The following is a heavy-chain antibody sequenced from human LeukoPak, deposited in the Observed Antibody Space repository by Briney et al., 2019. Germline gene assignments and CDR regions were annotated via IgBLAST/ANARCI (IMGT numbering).Heavy chain of an antibody. J-gene: IGHJ4*02. CDR1: GFTFSSYS. V-gene: IGHV3-21*01. Sequence: KPGGSLRLSCAASGFTFSSYSMNWVRQPPGKGLEWVSSISSSSSYIYYADSVKGRFTISRDNAKNSLYLQMNSLRAEDAAVYYCARHQHYDFWSGYSYYWGKATLVTVSS. CDR3: ARHQHYDFWSGYSYY. D-gene: IGHD3-3*01. CDR2: ISSSSSYI.